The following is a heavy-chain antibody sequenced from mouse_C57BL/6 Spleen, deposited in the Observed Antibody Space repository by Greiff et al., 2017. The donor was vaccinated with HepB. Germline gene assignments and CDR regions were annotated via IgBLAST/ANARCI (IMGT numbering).Heavy chain of an antibody. CDR3: ARAGGTTVVRYWYFDV. V-gene: IGHV1-53*01. J-gene: IGHJ1*03. CDR1: GYTFTSYW. Sequence: VQLQQPGTELVKPGASVKLSCKASGYTFTSYWMHWVKQRPGQGLEWIGNINPSNGGTNYNEKFKSKATLTVDKSSSTAYMQLSSLTSEDSAVYYCARAGGTTVVRYWYFDVWGTGTTVTVSS. D-gene: IGHD1-1*01. CDR2: INPSNGGT.